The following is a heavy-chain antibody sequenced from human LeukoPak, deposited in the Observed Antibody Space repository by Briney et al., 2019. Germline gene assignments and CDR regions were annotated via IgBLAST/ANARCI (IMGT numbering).Heavy chain of an antibody. CDR3: ARDFGLTYYYDTTVGLVDY. CDR1: GFTFSSSW. D-gene: IGHD3-22*01. J-gene: IGHJ4*02. Sequence: GGSLRLSCAVSGFTFSSSWMHWVRQAPGKRLVWVSHIKTDGSTTAYADSVKGRFTISRDNAKNTLYLQMNSLRAEDTAVYYCARDFGLTYYYDTTVGLVDYWGQGTLVTVSS. CDR2: IKTDGSTT. V-gene: IGHV3-74*01.